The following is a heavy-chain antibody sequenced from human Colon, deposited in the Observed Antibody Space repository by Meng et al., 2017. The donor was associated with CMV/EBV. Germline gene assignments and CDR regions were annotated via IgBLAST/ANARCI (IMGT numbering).Heavy chain of an antibody. J-gene: IGHJ1*01. CDR3: ATDWENYDTYSFRAEYLQH. CDR2: IIPMVGIA. V-gene: IGHV1-69*10. D-gene: IGHD3-22*01. Sequence: SVKVSCKTSGDAFHNFAFSWVRQAPGQGLEWMGGIIPMVGIANYAQKFQGRLTITADKSTSTAYMELRSLRSDDTAVYYCATDWENYDTYSFRAEYLQHWGQGTLVTVSS. CDR1: GDAFHNFA.